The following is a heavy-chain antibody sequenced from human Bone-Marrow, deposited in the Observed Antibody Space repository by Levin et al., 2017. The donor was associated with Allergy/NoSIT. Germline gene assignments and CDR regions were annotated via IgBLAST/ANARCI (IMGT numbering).Heavy chain of an antibody. J-gene: IGHJ5*01. CDR1: GFTFSNYA. CDR2: ITNSGRT. CDR3: ARDRFLDGSASGGWFDS. V-gene: IGHV3-23*01. D-gene: IGHD3-10*01. Sequence: GGSLRLSCAASGFTFSNYAMSWVRQAPGKGLEWVSAITNSGRTYYADSVKGRFTVSRDNSKNTLYLQMNSLRADDTAVYYCARDRFLDGSASGGWFDSWGQGTLVTVSS.